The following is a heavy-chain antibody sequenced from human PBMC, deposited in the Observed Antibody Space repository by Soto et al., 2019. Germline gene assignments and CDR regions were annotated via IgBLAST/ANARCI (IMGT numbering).Heavy chain of an antibody. V-gene: IGHV3-23*01. Sequence: GWSLRLSCAASGFTFSSYAMSWVRQAPGKGLEWVSAISGSGGSTYYADSVKGRFTISRDNSKNTLYLQMNSLRAEDTAVYYCALTLEVVAAPFDYWGQGTLVTVSS. CDR3: ALTLEVVAAPFDY. J-gene: IGHJ4*02. D-gene: IGHD2-15*01. CDR2: ISGSGGST. CDR1: GFTFSSYA.